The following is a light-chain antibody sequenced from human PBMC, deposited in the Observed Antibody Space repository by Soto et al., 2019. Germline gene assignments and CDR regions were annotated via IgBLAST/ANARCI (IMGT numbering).Light chain of an antibody. CDR3: QQYGSSPWT. Sequence: EIVLTQSPGTLSLYPGERATLSCRASQSVSTYLAWYQQKPGQAPRLLIYGASSRATGIPDRFSGSGSGTDFTLTISRLEPEDFAVYYCQQYGSSPWTFGQGTKVDIK. J-gene: IGKJ1*01. CDR2: GAS. V-gene: IGKV3-20*01. CDR1: QSVSTY.